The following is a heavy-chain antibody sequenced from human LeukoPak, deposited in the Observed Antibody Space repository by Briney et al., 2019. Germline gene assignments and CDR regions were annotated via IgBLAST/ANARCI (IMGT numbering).Heavy chain of an antibody. V-gene: IGHV4-39*07. CDR2: IYYSGST. J-gene: IGHJ4*02. CDR1: GGSISSSSYY. D-gene: IGHD1-14*01. Sequence: SESLSLTCTVSGGSISSSSYYWGWIRQPPGKGLEWVGSIYYSGSTYYNPSLKSRVTISVDTSKNQFSLKLSSVTAADTAVYYCARDLRPVYRNPGGEDYWGQGTLVTVSS. CDR3: ARDLRPVYRNPGGEDY.